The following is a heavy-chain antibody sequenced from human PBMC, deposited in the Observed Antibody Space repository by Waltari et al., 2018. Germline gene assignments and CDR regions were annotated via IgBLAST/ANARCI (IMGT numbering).Heavy chain of an antibody. CDR2: INHSGST. V-gene: IGHV4-34*01. D-gene: IGHD2-15*01. Sequence: QVQLQQWGAGLLKPSETLSLTCAVYGGSFSGYYWSWIRQPPGKGLEWIGEINHSGSTNYNPALKSRVTISVDTSKNQFSLKLSSVTAADTAVYYCARGRGPYCSGGSCYRAEYFQHWGQGTLVTVSS. CDR3: ARGRGPYCSGGSCYRAEYFQH. J-gene: IGHJ1*01. CDR1: GGSFSGYY.